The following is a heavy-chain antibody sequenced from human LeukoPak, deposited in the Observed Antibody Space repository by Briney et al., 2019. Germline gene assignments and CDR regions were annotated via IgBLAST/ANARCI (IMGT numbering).Heavy chain of an antibody. CDR1: XXSFSXHW. CDR2: ISPTGSTT. Sequence: SLRXXXXAXXXSFSXHWMHWARQLPGKGLVWVSRISPTGSTTSYADSVKGRFTVSRDNAKNTLYLQVNNLRAEDTAVYYCARGPNSNWSGLDFWGQGTLLTVSS. J-gene: IGHJ4*02. CDR3: ARGPNSNWSGLDF. D-gene: IGHD6-6*01. V-gene: IGHV3-74*01.